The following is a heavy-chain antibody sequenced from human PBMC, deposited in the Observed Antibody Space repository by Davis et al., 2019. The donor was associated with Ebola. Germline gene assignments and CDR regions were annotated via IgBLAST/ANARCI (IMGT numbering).Heavy chain of an antibody. CDR2: IYYSGST. CDR1: GGSISSSSYY. CDR3: ARVAFEGGNSGWFDS. Sequence: SETLSLTCTVSGGSISSSSYYWGWIRQPPGKGLEWIGSIYYSGSTYYNPSLKSRVTMSVDTSKNQFSLNLRSVTAADTAVYYCARVAFEGGNSGWFDSWGQGTLVTVSS. D-gene: IGHD6-19*01. V-gene: IGHV4-39*07. J-gene: IGHJ5*01.